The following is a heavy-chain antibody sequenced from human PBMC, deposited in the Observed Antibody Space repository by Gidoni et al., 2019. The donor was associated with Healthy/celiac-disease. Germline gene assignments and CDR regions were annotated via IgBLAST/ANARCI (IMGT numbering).Heavy chain of an antibody. Sequence: QITLKESGPTLVKPTQTLTLTCTFSGFSLSTSGVGVGWIRQPPGKALEWLALIYWNDDKRYSPSLRTRLTITKDTSKNQVVLTMTNMDPVDTATYYCAHAPRSIFSSSSWSDYWGQGTQVTVSS. CDR3: AHAPRSIFSSSSWSDY. V-gene: IGHV2-5*01. CDR1: GFSLSTSGVG. J-gene: IGHJ4*02. CDR2: IYWNDDK. D-gene: IGHD6-6*01.